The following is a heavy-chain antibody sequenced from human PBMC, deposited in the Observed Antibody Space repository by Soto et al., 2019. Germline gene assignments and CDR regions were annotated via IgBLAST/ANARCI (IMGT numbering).Heavy chain of an antibody. CDR3: DRGPPFGR. CDR2: IYHSGST. V-gene: IGHV4-30-2*01. D-gene: IGHD3-3*01. J-gene: IGHJ4*02. Sequence: TLSLTCAVSGGSISSGGYSWSWIRQPPGKGLEWIGYIYHSGSTYYNPSLKSRVTISVDRSKNQFSLKLSSVTAADTAVYYCDRGPPFGRWSQGTLDIVSS. CDR1: GGSISSGGYS.